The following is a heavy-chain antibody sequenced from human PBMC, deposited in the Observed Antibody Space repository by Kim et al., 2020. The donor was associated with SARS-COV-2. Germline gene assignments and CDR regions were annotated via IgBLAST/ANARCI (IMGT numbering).Heavy chain of an antibody. CDR2: IIPIFGTA. J-gene: IGHJ3*02. V-gene: IGHV1-69*13. CDR3: ASNPYCSSTSCKTTDGAFDI. D-gene: IGHD2-2*01. Sequence: SVKVSCKASGGTFSSYAISWVRQAPGQGLEWMGGIIPIFGTANYAQKFQGRVTITADESTSTAYMELSSLRSEDTAVYYCASNPYCSSTSCKTTDGAFDIWGQGTMVTVSS. CDR1: GGTFSSYA.